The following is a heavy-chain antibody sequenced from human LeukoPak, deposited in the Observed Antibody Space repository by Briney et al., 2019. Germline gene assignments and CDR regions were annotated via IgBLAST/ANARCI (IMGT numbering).Heavy chain of an antibody. Sequence: GASVKVSCKASGYTFTSYGISWVRQAPGQGLEWMGWISAYNGNTNYAQKLQGRVTMTTDTSTSTAYMELRSLRFDDTAVYYCARAGGGYSSGWYVGILDYWGQGTLVTVSS. CDR3: ARAGGGYSSGWYVGILDY. V-gene: IGHV1-18*01. CDR1: GYTFTSYG. CDR2: ISAYNGNT. D-gene: IGHD6-19*01. J-gene: IGHJ4*02.